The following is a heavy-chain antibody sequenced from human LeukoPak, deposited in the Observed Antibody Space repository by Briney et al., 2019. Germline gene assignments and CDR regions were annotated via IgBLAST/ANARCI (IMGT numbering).Heavy chain of an antibody. D-gene: IGHD2-21*02. Sequence: SETLSLTCTVSGGPISSYYWSWIPQPTGKGLEWIGRIYTSGSTNYDPSLKSRVTMSVDTSKNEFSLKLSSVTAADTAVYYCARDLGYPNIVVVTAISSRDAFDIWGQGTMVTVSS. CDR2: IYTSGST. J-gene: IGHJ3*02. CDR1: GGPISSYY. V-gene: IGHV4-4*07. CDR3: ARDLGYPNIVVVTAISSRDAFDI.